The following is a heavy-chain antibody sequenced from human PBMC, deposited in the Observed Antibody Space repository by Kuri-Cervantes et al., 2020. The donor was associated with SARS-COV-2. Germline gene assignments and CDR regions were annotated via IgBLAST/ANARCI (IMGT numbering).Heavy chain of an antibody. CDR3: ARVVVPAATGDYYYYCYMDV. Sequence: GESLKISCAASGFTFSSYSMNWVRQAPGKGLEWVSYISSSGSTIYYADSVKGRFTISRDNAKNSLYLQMNSLRAEDTAVYYCARVVVPAATGDYYYYCYMDVWGKGTTVTVSS. J-gene: IGHJ6*03. CDR2: ISSSGSTI. D-gene: IGHD2-2*01. V-gene: IGHV3-48*04. CDR1: GFTFSSYS.